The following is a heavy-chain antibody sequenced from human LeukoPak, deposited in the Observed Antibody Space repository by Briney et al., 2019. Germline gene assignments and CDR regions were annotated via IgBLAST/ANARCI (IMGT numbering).Heavy chain of an antibody. CDR3: ARGRRYSLKTFDY. D-gene: IGHD1-1*01. CDR1: GGSISSGDYY. J-gene: IGHJ4*02. CDR2: IYYSGST. Sequence: SETLSLTCTVSGGSISSGDYYWSWIRQPPGKGLEWIGYIYYSGSTYYNPSLKSRVTISVNTSKNQFSLKLSSVTAADTAVYYCARGRRYSLKTFDYWGQGTLVSVSS. V-gene: IGHV4-30-4*08.